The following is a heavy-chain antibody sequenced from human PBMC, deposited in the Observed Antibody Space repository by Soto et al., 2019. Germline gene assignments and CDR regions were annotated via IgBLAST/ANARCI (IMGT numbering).Heavy chain of an antibody. J-gene: IGHJ3*02. D-gene: IGHD6-19*01. Sequence: QVQLQESGPGLVKPSETLSLTCTVSAGSISSYYWSWLRQPPGKGLECIGYIYYSGSTNYNPSLKTRATISIYTTKNQFSLQLSSVTAADTAVYYCATRRKSGWIFDIWGHGTMVTVSS. CDR3: ATRRKSGWIFDI. CDR1: AGSISSYY. V-gene: IGHV4-59*01. CDR2: IYYSGST.